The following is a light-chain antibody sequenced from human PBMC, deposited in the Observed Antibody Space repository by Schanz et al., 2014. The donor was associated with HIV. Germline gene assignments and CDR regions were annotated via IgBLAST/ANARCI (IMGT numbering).Light chain of an antibody. Sequence: DIQMTQSPSSLSASVGDRVTITCRASQDISISLNWYQKKPGKAPQLLIYASSLLHTGVPSRFSGSGSGTHFTLTITGLQFEDFATYYCQQSYSATPYTFGQGTKVEIK. CDR3: QQSYSATPYT. J-gene: IGKJ2*01. CDR2: ASS. V-gene: IGKV1-39*01. CDR1: QDISIS.